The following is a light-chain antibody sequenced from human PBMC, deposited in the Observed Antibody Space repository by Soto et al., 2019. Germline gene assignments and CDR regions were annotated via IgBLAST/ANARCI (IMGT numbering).Light chain of an antibody. V-gene: IGKV3-11*01. CDR2: DAS. CDR3: QRRRGT. CDR1: QSVSSY. J-gene: IGKJ1*01. Sequence: EIVLTQSPATLSLSPGERATLSCRASQSVSSYLAWYQQKPGQAPRLLIYDASNRATGIPARFSGSGSGTDFTLTISSLEPEDFAVYYCQRRRGTFGQGTKVDIK.